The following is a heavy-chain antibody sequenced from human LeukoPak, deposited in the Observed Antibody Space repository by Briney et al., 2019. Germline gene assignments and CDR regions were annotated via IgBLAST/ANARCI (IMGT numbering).Heavy chain of an antibody. D-gene: IGHD4-17*01. CDR2: ISSTGGTA. CDR3: ARVGSGHDYASD. V-gene: IGHV3-23*01. Sequence: PGGSLRLSCAASGFTFSSYGMSWVRQAPGKGLEWVSAISSTGGTAYYADSVKGRFTISRDNSKNTLYLQMNSLRAEDTAVYYCARVGSGHDYASDWGQGTLVTVSS. J-gene: IGHJ4*02. CDR1: GFTFSSYG.